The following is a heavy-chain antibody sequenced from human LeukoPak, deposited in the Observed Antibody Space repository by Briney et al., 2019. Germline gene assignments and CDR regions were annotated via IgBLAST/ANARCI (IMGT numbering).Heavy chain of an antibody. Sequence: PGGSLRLSCAASGFTFSSYDMHWVRQATGKGLEWVSAIGTAGDTYYPGSVKGRFTISRENAKNSLYLQMNSLRAGDTAVYYCARGRSGYYDSSGYSFDYWGQGTLVTVSS. CDR3: ARGRSGYYDSSGYSFDY. J-gene: IGHJ4*02. V-gene: IGHV3-13*01. D-gene: IGHD3-22*01. CDR2: IGTAGDT. CDR1: GFTFSSYD.